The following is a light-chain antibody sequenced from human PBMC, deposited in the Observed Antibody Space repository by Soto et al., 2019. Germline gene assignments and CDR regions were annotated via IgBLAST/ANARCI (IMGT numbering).Light chain of an antibody. Sequence: EIVMTQSPATLSVSPGERATLSCRASQSVSSNLAWYQQKPGQAPRLLIYGASTRATGIPARFSGSGSGTEFTLTISSLKSEDFAVYYCQQYNNCHRTFGQGNKVEIK. CDR3: QQYNNCHRT. CDR2: GAS. V-gene: IGKV3-15*01. J-gene: IGKJ2*01. CDR1: QSVSSN.